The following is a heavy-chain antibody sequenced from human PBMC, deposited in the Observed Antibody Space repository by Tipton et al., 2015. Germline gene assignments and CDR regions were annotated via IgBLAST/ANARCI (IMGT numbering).Heavy chain of an antibody. CDR1: GDSVSSNTAA. J-gene: IGHJ4*02. Sequence: LRLSCAISGDSVSSNTAAWHWIRQSPSRGLEWLGRTYYRSNWNNDYAVSVKSRITITPDTSKNQFTLHLNSVTPDDTAVYYCARGRGLGLFDYWGQGTLVTVSS. CDR3: ARGRGLGLFDY. V-gene: IGHV6-1*01. D-gene: IGHD1-26*01. CDR2: TYYRSNWNN.